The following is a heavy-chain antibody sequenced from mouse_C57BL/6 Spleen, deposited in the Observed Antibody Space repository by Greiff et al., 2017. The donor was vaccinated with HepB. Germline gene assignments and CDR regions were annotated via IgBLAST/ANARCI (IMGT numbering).Heavy chain of an antibody. J-gene: IGHJ4*01. CDR1: GFTFSSYA. V-gene: IGHV5-9-1*02. D-gene: IGHD2-1*01. CDR2: ISSGGDYI. Sequence: DGMLVESGEGLVKPGGSLKLSCAASGFTFSSYAMSWVRQTPEKRLEWVAYISSGGDYIYYADTVKGRFTISRDNARNTLYLQMSSLKSEDTAMYYCTRGDYYGYDAMDYWGQGTSVTVSS. CDR3: TRGDYYGYDAMDY.